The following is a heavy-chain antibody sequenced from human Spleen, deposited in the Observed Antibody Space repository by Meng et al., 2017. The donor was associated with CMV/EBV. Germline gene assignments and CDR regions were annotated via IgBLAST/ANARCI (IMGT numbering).Heavy chain of an antibody. Sequence: GESLKISCAASGFTFSSYWMSWVRLAPGKGLEWVANIKNDGSAKYYVDSVKGRFTISRDNAKNSLYLQMNSLRAEDTAVYYCARGGYGGNSFDYWGQGTLVTVSS. CDR2: IKNDGSAK. CDR3: ARGGYGGNSFDY. J-gene: IGHJ4*02. V-gene: IGHV3-7*01. D-gene: IGHD4-23*01. CDR1: GFTFSSYW.